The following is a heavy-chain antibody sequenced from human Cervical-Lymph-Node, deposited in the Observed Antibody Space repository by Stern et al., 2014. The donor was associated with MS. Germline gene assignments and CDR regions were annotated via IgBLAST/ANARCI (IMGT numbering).Heavy chain of an antibody. Sequence: EVQLVESGGGLVKPGESLRLSCAASGFSFSSYSMNWVRQAPGKGLEWVASISSSSTYIYYADSMKGRFSISRDNTRNSLYLQMNSLGAEDTAVYYCTRDWAKTGYCSGNHCPDAFDLWGQGTVVTVSA. V-gene: IGHV3-21*01. CDR3: TRDWAKTGYCSGNHCPDAFDL. CDR2: ISSSSTYI. J-gene: IGHJ3*01. CDR1: GFSFSSYS. D-gene: IGHD2-15*01.